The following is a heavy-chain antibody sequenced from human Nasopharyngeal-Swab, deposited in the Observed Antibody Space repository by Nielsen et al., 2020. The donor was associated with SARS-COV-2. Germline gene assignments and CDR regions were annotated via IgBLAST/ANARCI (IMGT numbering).Heavy chain of an antibody. D-gene: IGHD1-26*01. J-gene: IGHJ4*02. CDR2: ISYDGSNK. CDR1: GFTFSSHA. Sequence: GESLKISCAASGFTFSSHAMHWVRQAPGKGLEWVAAISYDGSNKYYADSVKGRFTISRDNSQNTVYLQMNSLGAEDTAVYYCARDRGELLGEYYFDYWGQGTLVTVSS. CDR3: ARDRGELLGEYYFDY. V-gene: IGHV3-30-3*01.